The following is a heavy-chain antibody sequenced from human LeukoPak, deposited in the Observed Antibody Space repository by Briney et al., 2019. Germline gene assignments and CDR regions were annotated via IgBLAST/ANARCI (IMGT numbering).Heavy chain of an antibody. CDR3: AKDHDVYYHSSGYYYAPFDY. CDR2: ISGSGGST. V-gene: IGHV3-23*01. CDR1: GFTFSSYA. D-gene: IGHD3-22*01. Sequence: GGSLRLSCAASGFTFSSYAMSWVRQAPGKGLEWVSAISGSGGSTYYADSVKGRFTISRDNSKNTLYLQMNSLRAEDTAVYYCAKDHDVYYHSSGYYYAPFDYWGQGTLATVSS. J-gene: IGHJ4*02.